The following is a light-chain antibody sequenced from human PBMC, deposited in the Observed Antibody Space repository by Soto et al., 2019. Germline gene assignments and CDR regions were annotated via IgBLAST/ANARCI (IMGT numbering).Light chain of an antibody. CDR1: SSDVGSYNL. CDR2: EGT. CDR3: CSYAGSPTSTWG. J-gene: IGLJ3*02. Sequence: QSALTQPASVSGSPGQSITISCTGTSSDVGSYNLVSWYQQHPVKAPKLIIYEGTKRPSGVSNRFSGSKSGNTASLTLSGLQTEDEADYYCCSYAGSPTSTWGFGGGTKLTVL. V-gene: IGLV2-23*01.